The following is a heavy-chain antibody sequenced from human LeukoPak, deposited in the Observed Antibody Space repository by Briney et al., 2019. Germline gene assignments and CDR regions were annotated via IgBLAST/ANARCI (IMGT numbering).Heavy chain of an antibody. CDR2: IILLFVTP. V-gene: IGHV1-69*06. CDR1: GYTFTSYG. Sequence: SVKVSCKTSGYTFTSYGVSWVRQAPGQGLEWMGGIILLFVTPDYAQKFQDRLTITADKSTSTAYMELSSLRSEDTAVYYCASATLRCSGGSCYEMDVWGKGTTVTVSS. CDR3: ASATLRCSGGSCYEMDV. J-gene: IGHJ6*04. D-gene: IGHD2-15*01.